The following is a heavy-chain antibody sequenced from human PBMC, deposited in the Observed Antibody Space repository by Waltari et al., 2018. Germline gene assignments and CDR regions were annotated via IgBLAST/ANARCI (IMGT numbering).Heavy chain of an antibody. J-gene: IGHJ6*02. CDR3: ARRRITMVRGAYGMDV. Sequence: QVQLQQWGAGLLKPSETLSLTCAVYGGSFSGYYWSWIRQPPGKGLEWIGEINHSGSTNYNPSLTSRGTISVDTSKNQFSLKLSSVTAADTAVYYCARRRITMVRGAYGMDVWGQGTTVTVSS. V-gene: IGHV4-34*01. D-gene: IGHD3-10*01. CDR2: INHSGST. CDR1: GGSFSGYY.